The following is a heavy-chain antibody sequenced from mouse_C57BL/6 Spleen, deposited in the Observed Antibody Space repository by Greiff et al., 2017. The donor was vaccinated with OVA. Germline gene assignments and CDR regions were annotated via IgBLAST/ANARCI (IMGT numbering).Heavy chain of an antibody. CDR3: AVHYYGSSSAWFAY. CDR2: IWSGGGT. CDR1: GFSLTSYA. D-gene: IGHD1-1*01. J-gene: IGHJ3*01. V-gene: IGHV2-9-1*01. Sequence: VKVVESGPGLVAPSQSLSITCTVSGFSLTSYAISWVRQPPGKGLEWLGVIWSGGGTNYNSALKSRLSISKDNSKSQVFLKMNSLQTDDTARYYCAVHYYGSSSAWFAYGGQGTLVTVSA.